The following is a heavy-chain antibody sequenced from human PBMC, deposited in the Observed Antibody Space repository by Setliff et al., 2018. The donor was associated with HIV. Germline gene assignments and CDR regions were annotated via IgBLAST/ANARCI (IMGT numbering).Heavy chain of an antibody. CDR2: MNPNSGGA. CDR3: ARKRRDYYGSGSYFGFYFYYHMDV. J-gene: IGHJ6*03. D-gene: IGHD3-10*01. Sequence: GASVKVSCKASGYTFSAYYIHWVRQAPGQGLEWMGWMNPNSGGADSARMFQGKINMTRDSSINTAYLELSNLTYDDSAIYYCARKRRDYYGSGSYFGFYFYYHMDVWG. CDR1: GYTFSAYY. V-gene: IGHV1-2*02.